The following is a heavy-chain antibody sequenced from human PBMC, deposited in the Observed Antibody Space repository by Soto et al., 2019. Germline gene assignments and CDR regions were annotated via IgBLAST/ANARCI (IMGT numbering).Heavy chain of an antibody. CDR2: IYPSGST. CDR1: GDYISTGAYS. V-gene: IGHV4-30-2*01. CDR3: ARKSRNAFDI. J-gene: IGHJ3*02. Sequence: SETLSLTCTVSGDYISTGAYSWSWIRQPPGKGLEWIGYIYPSGSTYYNSSLKSRVSISVDRAENQFSLNLRSATAADTAVYYCARKSRNAFDIWGQGTMVTVSS.